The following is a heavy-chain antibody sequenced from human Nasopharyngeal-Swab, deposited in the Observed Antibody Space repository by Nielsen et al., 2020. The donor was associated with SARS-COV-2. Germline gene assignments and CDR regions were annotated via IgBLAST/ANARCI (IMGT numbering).Heavy chain of an antibody. CDR1: GGSISSSNW. CDR3: ARSSSGWPDY. J-gene: IGHJ4*02. CDR2: IYHSGRT. V-gene: IGHV4-4*02. Sequence: SETLSLTCAVSGGSISSSNWWSWVRQPPGKGLEWIGEIYHSGRTYYNTSLKSRVTISVDTSKNQFSLKLSSVTAADTAVYYCARSSSGWPDYWGQGTLVTVSS. D-gene: IGHD6-19*01.